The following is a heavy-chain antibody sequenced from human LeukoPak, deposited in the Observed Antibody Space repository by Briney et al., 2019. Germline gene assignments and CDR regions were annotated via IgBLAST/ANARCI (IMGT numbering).Heavy chain of an antibody. CDR2: INWNGGST. D-gene: IGHD2-2*03. CDR3: ARDLGIVVVGPFDS. J-gene: IGHJ4*02. CDR1: GFTFDDYA. V-gene: IGHV3-20*04. Sequence: GGSLRLSCAASGFTFDDYAMTWVRQAPGKGLEWVSGINWNGGSTRYADSAKGRFTISRDNAKNSLYLQMNSLRAEDTALYYCARDLGIVVVGPFDSWGQGTLVTVSS.